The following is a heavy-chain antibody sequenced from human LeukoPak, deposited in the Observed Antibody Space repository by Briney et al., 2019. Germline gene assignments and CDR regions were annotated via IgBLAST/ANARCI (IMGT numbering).Heavy chain of an antibody. V-gene: IGHV4-34*01. CDR3: ARVIAAANYYYYMDV. CDR2: INDSGRT. D-gene: IGHD6-13*01. CDR1: GGSFSVYY. Sequence: SETLSLTCAAYGGSFSVYYWSWIRQPPGKGREWIGEINDSGRTNYNPSLKSRVTISVDTSKNQFSLKLSSVTAADTAVYYCARVIAAANYYYYMDVWGKGTTVTVSS. J-gene: IGHJ6*03.